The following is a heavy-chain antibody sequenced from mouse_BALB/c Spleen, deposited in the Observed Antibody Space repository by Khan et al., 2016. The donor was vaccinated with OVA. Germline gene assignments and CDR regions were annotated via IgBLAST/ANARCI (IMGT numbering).Heavy chain of an antibody. D-gene: IGHD2-1*01. CDR1: GFTFSSFV. CDR3: ANGNYGWFAY. J-gene: IGHJ3*01. Sequence: EVELVESGGVLLEPGGSLKLSCAASGFTFSSFVMSWVRQTPEKRLEWVATIRSAATYTYYPDSVKGRFTISRDNAKNTLYLQMNSLSSDDTAIYYCANGNYGWFAYWGQGTLVTVST. V-gene: IGHV5-9-1*01. CDR2: IRSAATYT.